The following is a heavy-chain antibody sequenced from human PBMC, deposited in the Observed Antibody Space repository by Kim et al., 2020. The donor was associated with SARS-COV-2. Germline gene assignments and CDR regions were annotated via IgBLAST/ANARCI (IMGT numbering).Heavy chain of an antibody. CDR3: AKDRGQWLDGGSDY. CDR2: ISYDGSNK. J-gene: IGHJ4*02. Sequence: GGSLRLSCAASGFTFSSYGMHWVRQAPGKGLEWVAVISYDGSNKYYADSVKGRFTISRDNSKNTLYLQMNSLRAEDTAVYYCAKDRGQWLDGGSDYWGQGTLVTVSS. V-gene: IGHV3-30*18. D-gene: IGHD6-19*01. CDR1: GFTFSSYG.